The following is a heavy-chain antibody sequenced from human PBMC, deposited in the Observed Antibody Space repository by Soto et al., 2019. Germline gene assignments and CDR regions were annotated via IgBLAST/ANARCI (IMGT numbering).Heavy chain of an antibody. D-gene: IGHD3-22*01. V-gene: IGHV3-21*01. CDR1: GFTFSSYS. CDR2: ISSSSSYI. CDR3: ALLTPGITMIETEGYFQH. J-gene: IGHJ1*01. Sequence: GGSLRLSCAASGFTFSSYSMNWVRQAPGKGLEWVSSISSSSSYIYYADSVKGRFTISRDNAKNSLYLQMNSLRAEDTAVYYCALLTPGITMIETEGYFQHWGQGTLVTVSS.